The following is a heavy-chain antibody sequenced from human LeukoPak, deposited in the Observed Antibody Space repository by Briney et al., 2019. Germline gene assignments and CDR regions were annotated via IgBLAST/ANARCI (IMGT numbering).Heavy chain of an antibody. Sequence: PGGSLRLSCAASGFTPDHHGMSWVRQAPGKGLEWVSGINWNGGSTGYADSVKGRFTISRDNAKNSLYLQMNSLRGEDTALYYCAREGGSGSYYAIDYWGQGTLVTVSS. CDR3: AREGGSGSYYAIDY. J-gene: IGHJ4*02. V-gene: IGHV3-20*04. CDR2: INWNGGST. CDR1: GFTPDHHG. D-gene: IGHD3-10*01.